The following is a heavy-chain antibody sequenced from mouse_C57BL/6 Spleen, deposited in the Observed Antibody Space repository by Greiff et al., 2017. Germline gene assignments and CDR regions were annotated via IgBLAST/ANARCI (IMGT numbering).Heavy chain of an antibody. D-gene: IGHD2-5*01. V-gene: IGHV7-3*01. Sequence: EVQLVESGGGLVQPGGSLSLSCAASGFTFTDYYMSWVRQPPGKALEWLGFIRNKANGYTTEYSASVKGRFTISRDNSQSILYLQMNALRAEDSATYYCAIYIPYSNGAMDYWGQGTSVTVSS. CDR2: IRNKANGYTT. CDR3: AIYIPYSNGAMDY. CDR1: GFTFTDYY. J-gene: IGHJ4*01.